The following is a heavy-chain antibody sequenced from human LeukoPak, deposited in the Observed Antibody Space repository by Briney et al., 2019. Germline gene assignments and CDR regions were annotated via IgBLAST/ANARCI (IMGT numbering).Heavy chain of an antibody. CDR3: ARDARVVIDY. V-gene: IGHV3-7*01. CDR2: MNLNGGEK. CDR1: GFTFSSYW. Sequence: GGSLRLSCAASGFTFSSYWMSRVRQAPGKGLEWVANMNLNGGEKYYVDSVKGRFTISRDNAKNSLYLLMNSLRAEDTAVYYCARDARVVIDYWGQGTLVTVSS. D-gene: IGHD2-15*01. J-gene: IGHJ4*02.